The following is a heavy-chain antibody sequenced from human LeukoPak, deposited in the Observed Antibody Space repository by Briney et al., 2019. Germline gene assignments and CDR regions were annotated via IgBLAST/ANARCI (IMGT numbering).Heavy chain of an antibody. CDR2: IRDDGSNK. D-gene: IGHD1-7*01. Sequence: GGSLRLSCAASGFTFRSYGMHWVRQAPGKGLEWVAFIRDDGSNKYYADSVKGRFTISRDNSKNTLYLQMNGPRAEDTAVYSCAKDRGNYYFDYWGQGTLVTVSS. V-gene: IGHV3-30*02. CDR3: AKDRGNYYFDY. CDR1: GFTFRSYG. J-gene: IGHJ4*02.